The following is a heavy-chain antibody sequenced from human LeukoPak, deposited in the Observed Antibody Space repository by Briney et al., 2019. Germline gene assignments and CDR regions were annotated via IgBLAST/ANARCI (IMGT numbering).Heavy chain of an antibody. D-gene: IGHD1-26*01. CDR3: ARTVGSNWFDP. CDR2: ISYDGSNK. CDR1: GFTFSSYA. Sequence: GGSLRLSCAASGFTFSSYAMHWVRQAPGKGLEWVAVISYDGSNKYYADSVKGRFTISRDNSKNTLYLQMNSLRAEDTAVYYCARTVGSNWFDPWGQGTLATVSS. V-gene: IGHV3-30*04. J-gene: IGHJ5*02.